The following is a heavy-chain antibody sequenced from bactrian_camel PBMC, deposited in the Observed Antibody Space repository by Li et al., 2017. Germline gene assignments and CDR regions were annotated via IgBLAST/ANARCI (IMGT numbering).Heavy chain of an antibody. J-gene: IGHJ4*01. CDR2: MYGMAP. V-gene: IGHV3S44*01. CDR3: AADAYGTRCNGGLTNLQYYMY. Sequence: VQLVESGGDSVQAGGSLRLSCVTSLNPDSRYCLGWIRQVPGKEREPVAGMYGMAPKVYADSVKGRFSISKDSAEYTLYLQMDSLEAEDTAVYYCAADAYGTRCNGGLTNLQYYMYWGQGTQVTVS. CDR1: LNPDSRYC. D-gene: IGHD2*01.